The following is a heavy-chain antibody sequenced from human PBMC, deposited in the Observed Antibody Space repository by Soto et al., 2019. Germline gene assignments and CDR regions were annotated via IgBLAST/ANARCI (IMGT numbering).Heavy chain of an antibody. CDR3: AKRAPYYFDS. Sequence: PGGSLRLSCAASGFTFSDYYMSWIRQAPGKGLEWVSYISSSGSTIYYADSVKGRFTISRDNSRNTLYLQMNSLRPEDTAVYYCAKRAPYYFDSWGQGTQVTVSS. V-gene: IGHV3-11*01. J-gene: IGHJ4*02. D-gene: IGHD6-25*01. CDR2: ISSSGSTI. CDR1: GFTFSDYY.